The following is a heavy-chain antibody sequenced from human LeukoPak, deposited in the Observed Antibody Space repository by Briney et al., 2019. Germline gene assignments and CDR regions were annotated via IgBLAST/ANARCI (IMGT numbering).Heavy chain of an antibody. CDR2: ISSTGSYT. J-gene: IGHJ4*02. CDR1: GFTFNDYY. V-gene: IGHV3-11*06. D-gene: IGHD6-25*01. CDR3: ARQQTSAATGGFDF. Sequence: GGSLRLSCAASGFTFNDYYMTWIRQAPGKGLEWVSCISSTGSYTIFADSVKGRFTISRDNAKNSLYLQMSNLRAEDTALYYCARQQTSAATGGFDFWGQGTLVTVSS.